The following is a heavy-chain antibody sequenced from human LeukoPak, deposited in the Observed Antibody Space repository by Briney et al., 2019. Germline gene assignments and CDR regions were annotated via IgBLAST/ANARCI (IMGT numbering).Heavy chain of an antibody. CDR2: ISAYNGNT. V-gene: IGHV1-18*01. D-gene: IGHD7-27*01. J-gene: IGHJ6*02. Sequence: ASVKVSCKGSGYTFTSYGINWGRQAPGQGVGWVGWISAYNGNTNYAQKLQGRVTMTTDTSTSTAYMELRSLRSDDTAVYYCARLLTGFPYYYYYGMDVWGQGTTVTVSS. CDR3: ARLLTGFPYYYYYGMDV. CDR1: GYTFTSYG.